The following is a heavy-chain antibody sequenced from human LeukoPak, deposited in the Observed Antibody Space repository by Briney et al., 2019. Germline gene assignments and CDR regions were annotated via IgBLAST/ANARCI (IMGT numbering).Heavy chain of an antibody. V-gene: IGHV3-48*04. J-gene: IGHJ4*02. CDR3: ARELGTKETRQIGWGN. CDR2: ISSSSSAI. Sequence: GGALRLSCAASGFTFSSYSLNWVRQAPGKGREWLSYISSSSSAIYYADTVKGGFTTSRDTAKNSLSLQMNGLRADDTDVYYSARELGTKETRQIGWGNWGQGTLVTVSS. CDR1: GFTFSSYS. D-gene: IGHD3-10*01.